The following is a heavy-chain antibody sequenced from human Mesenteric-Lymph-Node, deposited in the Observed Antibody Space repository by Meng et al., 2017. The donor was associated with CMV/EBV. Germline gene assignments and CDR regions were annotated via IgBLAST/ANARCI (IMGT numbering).Heavy chain of an antibody. J-gene: IGHJ5*02. CDR1: GGSFSGYY. V-gene: IGHV4-34*01. CDR2: INHSGST. Sequence: SETLSLTCAVYGGSFSGYYWSWIRQPPGKGLEWIGEINHSGSTYYNPSLKSRVTISVDTSKNQFSLKLSSVTAADTAVYYCASGYCSGGSCYSDWFDPWGQGTLVTVSS. CDR3: ASGYCSGGSCYSDWFDP. D-gene: IGHD2-15*01.